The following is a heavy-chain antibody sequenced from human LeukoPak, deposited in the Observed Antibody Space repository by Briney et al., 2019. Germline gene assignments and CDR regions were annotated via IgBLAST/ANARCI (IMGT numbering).Heavy chain of an antibody. V-gene: IGHV1-2*02. CDR1: GYTFTGYY. Sequence: GASVKVSCKASGYTFTGYYMHWVRQAPGQGLEWMGWINPNSGGTNYAQKFQGRVTMTRDTSISTAYMELSRLRSDDTAVYYCAKDLRRTTVTFFDYWGQGTLVTVSS. CDR2: INPNSGGT. D-gene: IGHD4-17*01. J-gene: IGHJ4*02. CDR3: AKDLRRTTVTFFDY.